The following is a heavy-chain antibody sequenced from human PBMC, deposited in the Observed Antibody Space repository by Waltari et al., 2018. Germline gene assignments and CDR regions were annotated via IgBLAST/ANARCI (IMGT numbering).Heavy chain of an antibody. V-gene: IGHV3-23*01. J-gene: IGHJ1*01. CDR3: AKDQAYDMIGQDV. Sequence: EVQVLESGGDLVQPGGSLRLSCAASGFTFSSYAMSWVRQAPGKGLEWVSGIRGGGDRTYYADSVRGRFTTSRDNSKNTLYLQMNSLRAEDTAVYYCAKDQAYDMIGQDVWRPGTLVTVSS. CDR2: IRGGGDRT. CDR1: GFTFSSYA. D-gene: IGHD3-9*01.